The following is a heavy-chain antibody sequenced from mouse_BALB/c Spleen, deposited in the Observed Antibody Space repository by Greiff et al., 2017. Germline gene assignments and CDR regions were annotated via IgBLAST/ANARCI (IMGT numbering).Heavy chain of an antibody. D-gene: IGHD2-2*01. CDR1: GFSLTGYG. J-gene: IGHJ3*01. V-gene: IGHV2-6-7*01. CDR3: ARGAYYGYDWFAY. CDR2: IWGDGST. Sequence: QVQLQQSGPGLVAPSQSLSITCTVSGFSLTGYGVNWVRQPPGKGLEWLGMIWGDGSTDYNSALKSRLSISKDNSKSQVFLKMNSLQTDDTARYYCARGAYYGYDWFAYWGQGTLVTVSA.